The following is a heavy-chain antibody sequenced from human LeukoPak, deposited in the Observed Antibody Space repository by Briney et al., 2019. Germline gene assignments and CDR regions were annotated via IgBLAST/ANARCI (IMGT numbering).Heavy chain of an antibody. V-gene: IGHV1-69*01. CDR2: IIPIFGTA. Sequence: SVKVSCKASGGTFSSYAISWVRQAPGQGLEWMGGIIPIFGTANYAQKFQGRVTITADESTSAAYMELSSLRSEDTAVYYCARELADGDYAWFDPWDQGTLVTVSS. D-gene: IGHD4-17*01. J-gene: IGHJ5*02. CDR3: ARELADGDYAWFDP. CDR1: GGTFSSYA.